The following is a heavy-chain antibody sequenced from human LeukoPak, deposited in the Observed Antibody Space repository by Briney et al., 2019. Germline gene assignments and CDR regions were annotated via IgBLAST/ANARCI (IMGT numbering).Heavy chain of an antibody. J-gene: IGHJ4*02. D-gene: IGHD3-22*01. CDR3: ARDPPYYYDSRSFDY. Sequence: GGSLRLSCAASGFTFSSYSMNWVRQAPGKGLEWVSSISSSSYIYYADSVKGRFTISRDNAKNSLYLQMNSLRAEDTAVYYCARDPPYYYDSRSFDYWGQGTLVTVSS. V-gene: IGHV3-21*01. CDR1: GFTFSSYS. CDR2: ISSSSYI.